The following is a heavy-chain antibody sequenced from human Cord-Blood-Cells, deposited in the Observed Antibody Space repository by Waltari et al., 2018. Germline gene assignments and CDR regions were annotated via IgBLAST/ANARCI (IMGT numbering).Heavy chain of an antibody. CDR3: ARDSGSYFTSFDY. V-gene: IGHV1-2*02. Sequence: QVQLVQSGAEVKKPGATVKVSCKASGYTFTGYYMHRVRRAPGQGLEWMGWINPNSGGTNYAQKFQGRVTMTRDTSISTAYMELSRLRSDDTAVYYCARDSGSYFTSFDYWGQGTLVTVSS. CDR2: INPNSGGT. D-gene: IGHD1-26*01. J-gene: IGHJ4*02. CDR1: GYTFTGYY.